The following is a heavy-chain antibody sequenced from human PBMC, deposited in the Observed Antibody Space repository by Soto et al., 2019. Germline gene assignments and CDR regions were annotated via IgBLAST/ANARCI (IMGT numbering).Heavy chain of an antibody. V-gene: IGHV4-61*01. CDR1: GGSVSSGRYY. D-gene: IGHD6-19*01. J-gene: IGHJ4*02. CDR3: ARSGAGSGWL. CDR2: IYYSGST. Sequence: QVQLQESGPGLVKPSETLSLTCTVSGGSVSSGRYYWSWSRQPPGKGLEWIGYIYYSGSTNYKSSLRSRVTISLDTSKNQFSLTLSSVTAADTAVYYCARSGAGSGWLGGQGTLVTVSS.